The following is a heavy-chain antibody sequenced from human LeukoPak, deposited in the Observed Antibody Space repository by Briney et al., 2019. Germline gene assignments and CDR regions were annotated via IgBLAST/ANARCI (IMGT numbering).Heavy chain of an antibody. Sequence: GGSLRLSCAASGFTFSAFAMTWVRQAPGKGLEWVSSISSDSNYIYYADSLKGRFTISRDNAKNSLFLQMISLRAEDTAVYYCARVAFGLYVMDVWGQGTTVTVSS. CDR1: GFTFSAFA. V-gene: IGHV3-21*01. CDR3: ARVAFGLYVMDV. CDR2: ISSDSNYI. J-gene: IGHJ6*02. D-gene: IGHD3-16*01.